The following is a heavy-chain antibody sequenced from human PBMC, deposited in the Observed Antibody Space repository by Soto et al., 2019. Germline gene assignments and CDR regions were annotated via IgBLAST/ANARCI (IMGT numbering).Heavy chain of an antibody. CDR3: ARDRYSSGWSDY. D-gene: IGHD6-19*01. Sequence: GASVKVSCKASGYTFTGYYMHWVRQAPGQGLELMGWINPNSGGTNYAQKFQGRVTMTRDTSISTAYMELSRLRSDDTAVYYCARDRYSSGWSDYWGQGTLVTVSS. CDR2: INPNSGGT. CDR1: GYTFTGYY. J-gene: IGHJ4*02. V-gene: IGHV1-2*02.